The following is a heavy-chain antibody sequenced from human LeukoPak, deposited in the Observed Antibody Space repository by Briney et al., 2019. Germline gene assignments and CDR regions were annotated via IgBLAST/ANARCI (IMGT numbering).Heavy chain of an antibody. V-gene: IGHV3-21*01. J-gene: IGHJ3*02. CDR3: ARGKIAVAGRGAFDI. CDR1: GFTFSSYS. D-gene: IGHD6-19*01. CDR2: ISSSSSYI. Sequence: GGSLRLSCAASGFTFSSYSMNWVRQAPGKGLEWVSSISSSSSYIYYADSVKGRFTTSRDNAKNSLYLQMNGLRAEDTAVYYCARGKIAVAGRGAFDIWGQGTMVTVSS.